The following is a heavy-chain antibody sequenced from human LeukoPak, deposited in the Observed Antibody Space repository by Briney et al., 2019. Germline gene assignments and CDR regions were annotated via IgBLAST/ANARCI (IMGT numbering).Heavy chain of an antibody. D-gene: IGHD2-15*01. CDR3: ARSGSYAAAGDY. CDR2: IYHGSA. CDR1: DDSVSSSRYY. V-gene: IGHV4-61*01. J-gene: IGHJ4*02. Sequence: SETLSLTCTVSDDSVSSSRYYWTWIRQPPGKGLEWIGYIYHGSATYNPSLESRVTLSMDTSKNQYSLKMTSVTAADTAVYYCARSGSYAAAGDYWGQGTLVTVSS.